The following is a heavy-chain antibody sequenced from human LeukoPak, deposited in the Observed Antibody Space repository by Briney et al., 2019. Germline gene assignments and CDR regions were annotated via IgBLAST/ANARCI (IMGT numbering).Heavy chain of an antibody. Sequence: PSETLSLTCTVSGGSISSGDYYWSWIRLPPGKGLEWIGYIYYSGSTYYNPSLKSRVTISVDTSKNQFSLKLSSVTAADTAVYYCARSYYDSSGYSHWGQGTLVTVSS. D-gene: IGHD3-22*01. J-gene: IGHJ4*02. CDR1: GGSISSGDYY. CDR2: IYYSGST. CDR3: ARSYYDSSGYSH. V-gene: IGHV4-30-4*08.